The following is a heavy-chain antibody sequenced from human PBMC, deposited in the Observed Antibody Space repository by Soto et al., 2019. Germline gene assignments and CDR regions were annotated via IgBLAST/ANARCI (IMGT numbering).Heavy chain of an antibody. CDR3: ATAVYRTGTTGAGY. V-gene: IGHV1-69*13. CDR1: GGTFSSYA. CDR2: IIPIFGTA. D-gene: IGHD1-7*01. J-gene: IGHJ4*02. Sequence: ASVKVSCKASGGTFSSYAISWVRQAPGQGLEWMGGIIPIFGTANYAQKFQGRVTITADESTSTAYMELSSLRSEDTAVYYCATAVYRTGTTGAGYWGQGTLVTVAS.